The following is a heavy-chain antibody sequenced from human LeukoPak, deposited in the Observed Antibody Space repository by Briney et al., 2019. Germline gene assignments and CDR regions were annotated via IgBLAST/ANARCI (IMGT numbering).Heavy chain of an antibody. V-gene: IGHV4-39*07. CDR3: ARTTMVRGTYYMDV. J-gene: IGHJ6*03. CDR2: LYYSGST. CDR1: GGSINSTTSY. Sequence: PSETLSLTCIVSGGSINSTTSYWSWIRQPPGKGLEWIGTLYYSGSTGYNPSLKSRVTTSLDTSKNQFSLKLSSVTAADTAVYYCARTTMVRGTYYMDVWGKGTTVTVSS. D-gene: IGHD3-10*01.